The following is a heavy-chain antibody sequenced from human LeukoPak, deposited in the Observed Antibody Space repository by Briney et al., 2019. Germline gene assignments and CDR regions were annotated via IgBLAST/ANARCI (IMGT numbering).Heavy chain of an antibody. CDR1: GFTFSTYS. CDR2: ISSSSSYI. D-gene: IGHD3-9*01. Sequence: SGGSLRLSCAASGFTFSTYSMNWVRQAPGKGLEWVSSISSSSSYIYYADSVKGRFTIPRDNAKNSLYLQMNSLRAEDTALYYCSRGVADDILTGYIYYFDYWGQGTLVTVSS. J-gene: IGHJ4*02. V-gene: IGHV3-21*01. CDR3: SRGVADDILTGYIYYFDY.